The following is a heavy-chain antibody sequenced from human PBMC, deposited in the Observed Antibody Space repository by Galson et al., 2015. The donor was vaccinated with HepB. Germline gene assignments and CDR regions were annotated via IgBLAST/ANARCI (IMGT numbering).Heavy chain of an antibody. CDR1: GFTFRNYG. D-gene: IGHD2-8*01. CDR2: ISNDGRAQ. Sequence: SLRLSCATSGFTFRNYGMQWVRQAPGKGLEWVAVISNDGRAQFYADSVKGRFTISRDNSKNTLDLQMRSLRPEDTALYYCVHESCTNGVCDNFNYWGQGTLVTVSS. CDR3: VHESCTNGVCDNFNY. V-gene: IGHV3-30*03. J-gene: IGHJ4*02.